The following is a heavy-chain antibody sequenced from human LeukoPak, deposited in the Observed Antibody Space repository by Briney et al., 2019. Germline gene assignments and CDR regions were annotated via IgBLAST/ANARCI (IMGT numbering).Heavy chain of an antibody. CDR1: GFTFDDYA. CDR2: ISWNSGSI. CDR3: AKASDSSWPYYFDY. Sequence: GGSLRLSCAASGFTFDDYAMHWVRQAPGKGLEWVSGISWNSGSIGYMDSVKGRFTISRDNAKNSLYLQMNSLRAEDTALYYCAKASDSSWPYYFDYWGQGTLVTVSS. D-gene: IGHD6-13*01. V-gene: IGHV3-9*01. J-gene: IGHJ4*02.